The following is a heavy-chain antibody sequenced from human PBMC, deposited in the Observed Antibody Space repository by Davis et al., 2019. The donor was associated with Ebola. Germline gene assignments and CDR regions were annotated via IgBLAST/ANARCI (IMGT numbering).Heavy chain of an antibody. Sequence: SAQVSCKTSGGSFSSHPISWVRQAPRQGLEWMGGIIPIFDTPHYAQKFQGRITITADASTSTAYMELSSLRSEDTDTYFCARDFDGGNYYFDYWGPGTPVTVSS. V-gene: IGHV1-69*13. CDR1: GGSFSSHP. CDR3: ARDFDGGNYYFDY. J-gene: IGHJ4*02. D-gene: IGHD3-9*01. CDR2: IIPIFDTP.